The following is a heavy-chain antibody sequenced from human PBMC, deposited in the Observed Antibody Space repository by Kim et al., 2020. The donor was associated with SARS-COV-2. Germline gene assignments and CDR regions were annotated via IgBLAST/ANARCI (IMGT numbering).Heavy chain of an antibody. Sequence: GGSLRLSCAASGFSFSGSAMHWVRQASGKGLEWVGRIRSKANSYATAYAASGKGRFTISRDDSTNTAYLQMNSLKTEDTAVYYCTRLDGDDECCYYYYGMDAWGQGTTVTVSS. V-gene: IGHV3-73*01. J-gene: IGHJ6*02. CDR3: TRLDGDDECCYYYYGMDA. CDR1: GFSFSGSA. CDR2: IRSKANSYAT. D-gene: IGHD4-17*01.